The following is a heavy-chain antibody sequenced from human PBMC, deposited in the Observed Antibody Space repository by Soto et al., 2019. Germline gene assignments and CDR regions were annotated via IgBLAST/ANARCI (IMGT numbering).Heavy chain of an antibody. D-gene: IGHD5-12*01. J-gene: IGHJ4*02. CDR1: GGSLSGYY. Sequence: QVQLQQWGAGLLKPSETLSLNCAVTGGSLSGYYWSWIRQPPGKGLEWIGEVKDGGHTNYSPSLRCRVPISSDTSTNQFSLRLNSVTAADTGVYYCARGQEGGVATPWDQGSLVTVSS. CDR3: ARGQEGGVATP. V-gene: IGHV4-34*01. CDR2: VKDGGHT.